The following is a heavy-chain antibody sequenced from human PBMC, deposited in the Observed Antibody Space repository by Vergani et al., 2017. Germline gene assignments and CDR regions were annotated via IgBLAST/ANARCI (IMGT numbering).Heavy chain of an antibody. V-gene: IGHV1-18*01. J-gene: IGHJ4*02. CDR3: ARDSRPYYYDSSGYYPY. CDR1: GYTFTSYG. D-gene: IGHD3-22*01. CDR2: ISAYNGNT. Sequence: QVQLVQSGAAVKKPGASVKVSCKASGYTFTSYGISWVRQAPGQGLEWMGWISAYNGNTNYAQKLQGIVTMTTDTSTSTAYMELRSLRSDDTAVYYCARDSRPYYYDSSGYYPYWGQGTLVTVSS.